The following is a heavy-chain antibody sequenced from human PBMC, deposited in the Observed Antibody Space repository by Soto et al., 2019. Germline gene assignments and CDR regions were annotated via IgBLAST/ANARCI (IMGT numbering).Heavy chain of an antibody. Sequence: QVPLVQSGAEVKKPGASVKVSCKASGGTFSSYAISWVRQAPGQGLEWMGGIIPIFGTANYAQKFQGRVTITADESTSTAYVELSRLRSEDTAGYYCARAYIVATKTVGGDWFDPWGQGTLVTVSS. J-gene: IGHJ5*02. D-gene: IGHD5-12*01. CDR3: ARAYIVATKTVGGDWFDP. CDR2: IIPIFGTA. V-gene: IGHV1-69*01. CDR1: GGTFSSYA.